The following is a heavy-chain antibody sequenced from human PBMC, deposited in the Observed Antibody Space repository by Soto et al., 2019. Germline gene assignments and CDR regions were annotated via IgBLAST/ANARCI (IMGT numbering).Heavy chain of an antibody. CDR2: IHYDKST. CDR3: ARSAVASPGDFDY. Sequence: QLQLQESGPGLVKPSETLTLTCTVSGGSISSLIYYGGWIRQPPGRGLEWIGTIHYDKSTDYSPSLKSRVAISLDTSKNQFSLRLNSVTAADTAVYYCARSAVASPGDFDYWGQGALVTVSS. J-gene: IGHJ4*02. CDR1: GGSISSLIYY. V-gene: IGHV4-39*01. D-gene: IGHD5-12*01.